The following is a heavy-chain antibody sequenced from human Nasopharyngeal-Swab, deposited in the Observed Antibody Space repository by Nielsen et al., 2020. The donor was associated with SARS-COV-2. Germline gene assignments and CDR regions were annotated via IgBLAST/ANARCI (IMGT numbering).Heavy chain of an antibody. Sequence: GESLKISCAASGFTFSSYAMSWVRQAPGKGLEWVSVIYSGGSSTYYADSVKGRFTISRDNSKNTLYLQMNSLRAEDTAVYYCARVETANYYYYGMDVWGQGNTVTVSS. CDR3: ARVETANYYYYGMDV. J-gene: IGHJ6*02. CDR1: GFTFSSYA. V-gene: IGHV3-23*03. CDR2: IYSGGSST. D-gene: IGHD1-14*01.